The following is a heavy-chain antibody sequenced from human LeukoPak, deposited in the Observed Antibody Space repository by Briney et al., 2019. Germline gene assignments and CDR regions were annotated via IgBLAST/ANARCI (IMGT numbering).Heavy chain of an antibody. V-gene: IGHV4-4*07. CDR2: IYTSGST. D-gene: IGHD3-22*01. CDR3: AAELDYYDSSGYYYFDY. J-gene: IGHJ4*02. CDR1: GGSISSYY. Sequence: SETLSLTCTVSGGSISSYYWSWIRQPAGKGLEWIGRIYTSGSTNYNASLKSRVSMSADTSKNQFSLKLSSVTAADTAVYYCAAELDYYDSSGYYYFDYWGQGTLVTVSS.